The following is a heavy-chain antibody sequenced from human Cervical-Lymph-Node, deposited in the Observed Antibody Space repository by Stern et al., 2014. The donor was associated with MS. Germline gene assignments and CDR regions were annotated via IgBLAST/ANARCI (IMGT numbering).Heavy chain of an antibody. D-gene: IGHD1-26*01. V-gene: IGHV3-30*18. J-gene: IGHJ6*02. Sequence: QMQLVQSGGGVVQPGGSLRLSCAASGFTFSSYGMHWVRQAPCKVLEWVAVISYDASNKYYADSVKCRFTISRDNSKNTLYLQMNSLRAEDTAVYYCAKDLGGTYYHYYYGMDVWGQGTTVTVSS. CDR1: GFTFSSYG. CDR3: AKDLGGTYYHYYYGMDV. CDR2: ISYDASNK.